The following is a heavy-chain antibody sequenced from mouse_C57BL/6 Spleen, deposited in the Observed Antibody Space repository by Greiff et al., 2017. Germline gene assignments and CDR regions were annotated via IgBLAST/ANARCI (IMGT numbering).Heavy chain of an antibody. D-gene: IGHD2-4*01. Sequence: VQLQQPGAELVKPGASVKMSCKASGYTFTSYWITWVKQRPGHGLEWIGDIYPGSGSTNYNEKFKSKATLTVDTSSSTAYMQLSSLTSEDSAVYYCAREGYDYDDAMDYWGQGTSVTVSS. V-gene: IGHV1-55*01. CDR2: IYPGSGST. CDR1: GYTFTSYW. CDR3: AREGYDYDDAMDY. J-gene: IGHJ4*01.